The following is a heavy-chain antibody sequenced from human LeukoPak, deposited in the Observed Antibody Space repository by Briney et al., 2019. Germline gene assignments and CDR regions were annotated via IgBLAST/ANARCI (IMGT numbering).Heavy chain of an antibody. J-gene: IGHJ5*02. CDR1: GYTFTSYD. V-gene: IGHV1-8*01. D-gene: IGHD2-15*01. CDR3: ARFRGYCSGGSCYPRPLNWFDP. CDR2: MNPNSGNT. Sequence: GASVKVSCKASGYTFTSYDINWVRQATGQGLEWMGWMNPNSGNTGYAQKFQGRVTMTRNTSISTAYMELSSLRSEDTAVYYCARFRGYCSGGSCYPRPLNWFDPWGQGTLVTVSS.